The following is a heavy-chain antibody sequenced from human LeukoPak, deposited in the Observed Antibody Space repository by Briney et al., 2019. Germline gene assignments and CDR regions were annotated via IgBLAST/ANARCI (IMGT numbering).Heavy chain of an antibody. J-gene: IGHJ4*02. CDR1: GFTFSSYA. Sequence: PGGSLRLSCAASGFTFSSYAMSWVRQAPGKGLEWVSAISGSGGSTYYADSVKGRFTISRDNSKNPLYLQMNSLRAEDTAVYYCAKAPTYYYDSSGLDSYFDYWGQGTLVTVSS. V-gene: IGHV3-23*01. D-gene: IGHD3-22*01. CDR3: AKAPTYYYDSSGLDSYFDY. CDR2: ISGSGGST.